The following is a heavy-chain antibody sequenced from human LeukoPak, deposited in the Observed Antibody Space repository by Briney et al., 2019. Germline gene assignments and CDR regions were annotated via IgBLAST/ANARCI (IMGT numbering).Heavy chain of an antibody. CDR1: GGSISSSGYY. V-gene: IGHV4-39*01. Sequence: SETLSLTCTVSGGSISSSGYYWVWIRQPPGKGLEWIGSIYYSGTTYYNPSLKSRVTISVDTSRSQFSLKLSSVTAADTAVYYCAGPYGAFDYWGQGTLVTVSP. D-gene: IGHD4-17*01. J-gene: IGHJ4*02. CDR2: IYYSGTT. CDR3: AGPYGAFDY.